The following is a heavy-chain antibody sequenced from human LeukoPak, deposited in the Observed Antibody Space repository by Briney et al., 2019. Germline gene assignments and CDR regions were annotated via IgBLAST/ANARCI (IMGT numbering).Heavy chain of an antibody. D-gene: IGHD3-10*01. V-gene: IGHV3-21*01. J-gene: IGHJ4*02. CDR1: GFTFSSYS. CDR2: ISSSSGDI. CDR3: ARDSRGDNSLDY. Sequence: GGSLRLSCAASGFTFSSYSMNWVRQAPGRGLEWVSSISSSSGDIYYAESVRGRFTISRDNAKNSLYPQMNSLRAEDTAVYYCARDSRGDNSLDYWGQGTLVTVSS.